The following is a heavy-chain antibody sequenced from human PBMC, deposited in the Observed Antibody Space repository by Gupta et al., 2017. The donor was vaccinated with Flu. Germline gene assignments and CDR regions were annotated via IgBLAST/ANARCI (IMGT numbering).Heavy chain of an antibody. CDR3: ARASVVLMVYAPFDY. D-gene: IGHD2-8*01. J-gene: IGHJ4*02. Sequence: EVQLVESGGGLVQPGGSLRLSCAASGFTFSSYWMSWVRQAPGKGLEWVANIKQDGSEKYYVDSVKGRFTISRDNAKNSLYLQMNSLRAEDTAVYYCARASVVLMVYAPFDYWGQGTLVTGSS. V-gene: IGHV3-7*04. CDR2: IKQDGSEK. CDR1: GFTFSSYW.